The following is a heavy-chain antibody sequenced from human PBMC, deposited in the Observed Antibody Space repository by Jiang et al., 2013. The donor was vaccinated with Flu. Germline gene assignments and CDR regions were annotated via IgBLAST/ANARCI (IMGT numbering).Heavy chain of an antibody. D-gene: IGHD6-19*01. CDR2: TYFGSKWFT. Sequence: QTLSLTCAISGDSVSSTNAVWNWIRHSPSRGLEWLGRTYFGSKWFTDYAVSVQSRTIINADTSKNQFSLQLHSVTPEDSAAYYCARGSLAGEFDYWGQGTLVTVSS. CDR1: GDSVSSTNAV. V-gene: IGHV6-1*01. J-gene: IGHJ4*02. CDR3: ARGSLAGEFDY.